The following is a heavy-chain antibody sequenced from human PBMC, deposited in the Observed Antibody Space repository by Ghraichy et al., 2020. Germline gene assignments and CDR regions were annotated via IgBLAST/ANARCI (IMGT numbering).Heavy chain of an antibody. CDR3: ARDVSRSSSKNPDDY. V-gene: IGHV4-4*02. CDR2: IYHSGST. CDR1: GGSISSSNW. Sequence: SETLSLTCAVSGGSISSSNWWSWVRQPPGKGLEWIGEIYHSGSTNYNPSLKSRVTISVDKSKNQFSLKLSSVTAADTAVYYCARDVSRSSSKNPDDYWGQGTLVTVSS. J-gene: IGHJ4*02. D-gene: IGHD6-6*01.